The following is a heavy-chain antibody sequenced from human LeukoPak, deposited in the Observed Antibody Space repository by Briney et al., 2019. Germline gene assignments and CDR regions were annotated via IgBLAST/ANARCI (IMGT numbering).Heavy chain of an antibody. CDR3: ARDRYCGGDCYYIDY. D-gene: IGHD2-21*02. J-gene: IGHJ4*02. CDR2: ISSSSSYI. CDR1: GFTFSSYS. V-gene: IGHV3-21*01. Sequence: TGGSLRLSCAASGFTFSSYSMNWVRQAPGKGLEWVSSISSSSSYIYYVDSVKGRFTISRDNAKNSLYLQMNSLRAEDTAVYYCARDRYCGGDCYYIDYWGQGTLVTVSS.